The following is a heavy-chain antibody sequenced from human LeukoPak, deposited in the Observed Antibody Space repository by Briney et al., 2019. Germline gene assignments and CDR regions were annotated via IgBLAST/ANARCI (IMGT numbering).Heavy chain of an antibody. CDR1: GFIFSTYW. CDR3: VGCAGSYCYFDY. V-gene: IGHV3-7*01. D-gene: IGHD3-10*01. J-gene: IGHJ4*02. CDR2: IKEDGSEK. Sequence: GGSLRLPCAASGFIFSTYWMSWVRQAPGKGLEWVANIKEDGSEKHYVDSVKGRFTISRDNAKNSVHLQMSSLRAEDTAVYYCVGCAGSYCYFDYWGQGTLVTVSS.